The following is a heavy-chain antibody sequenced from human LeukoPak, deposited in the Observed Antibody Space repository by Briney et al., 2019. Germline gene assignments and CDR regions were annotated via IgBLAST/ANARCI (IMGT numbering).Heavy chain of an antibody. J-gene: IGHJ6*02. Sequence: GGSLRLSCAASGFSFSSYGIHWVRQAPGKGLEWVTFISYDGSNKYYADSVKGRFTISRDNSKNTLYVQMNSLRAEDTAVYYCAKEFRAVATSYGMDVWGQGTTVTVSS. CDR2: ISYDGSNK. V-gene: IGHV3-30*18. D-gene: IGHD5-12*01. CDR1: GFSFSSYG. CDR3: AKEFRAVATSYGMDV.